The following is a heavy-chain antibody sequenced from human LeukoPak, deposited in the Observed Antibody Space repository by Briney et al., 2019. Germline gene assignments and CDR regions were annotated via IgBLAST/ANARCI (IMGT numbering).Heavy chain of an antibody. Sequence: NASETLSLTCAVSGGSISSSNWWSWVRQPPGKGLEWIGEIYHSGSTNYNPSLKSRVTISVDKSKNQFSLKLSSVTAADTAVYYCAASGYDILTGLGLRGNYFDYWGQGTLVTVSS. CDR3: AASGYDILTGLGLRGNYFDY. CDR1: GGSISSSNW. J-gene: IGHJ4*02. V-gene: IGHV4-4*02. D-gene: IGHD3-9*01. CDR2: IYHSGST.